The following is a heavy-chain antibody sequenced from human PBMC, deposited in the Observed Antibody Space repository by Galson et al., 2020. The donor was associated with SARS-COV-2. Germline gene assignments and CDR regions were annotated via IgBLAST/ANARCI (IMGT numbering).Heavy chain of an antibody. D-gene: IGHD5-18*01. Sequence: SETLSLTCAVYGGSFSGYYWSWIRQPPGKGLEWIGEINHSGSTNYNPSLKSRVTISVDTSKNQFSLKLSSVTAADTAVYYCAREGYSYGYSYMDVWGKGTTVTVSS. CDR3: AREGYSYGYSYMDV. J-gene: IGHJ6*03. CDR1: GGSFSGYY. CDR2: INHSGST. V-gene: IGHV4-34*01.